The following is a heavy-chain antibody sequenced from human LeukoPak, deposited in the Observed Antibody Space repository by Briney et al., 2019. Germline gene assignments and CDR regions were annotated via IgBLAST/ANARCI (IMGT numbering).Heavy chain of an antibody. J-gene: IGHJ4*02. Sequence: PSETLSLTCAVYGVSFSGYYWSWIRQPPGKGLEWLGEINHSGSTNYNPSLKSRVTISVDTSKNQFSLKLSSVTAADTAVYYCAGRIVVVPAAIHGGFDYWGQGTLVTVSS. D-gene: IGHD2-2*02. CDR3: AGRIVVVPAAIHGGFDY. CDR1: GVSFSGYY. CDR2: INHSGST. V-gene: IGHV4-34*01.